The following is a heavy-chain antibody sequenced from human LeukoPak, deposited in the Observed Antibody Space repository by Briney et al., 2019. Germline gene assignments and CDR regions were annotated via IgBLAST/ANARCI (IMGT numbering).Heavy chain of an antibody. Sequence: SETLSLTCTVSGGSISSSSYYWGWIRQPPGKGLEWIGSIYYSGSTYYNPSLKSRVTISVDTSKNQFSLKLSSVTAADTAVYYWARHASYGSGSYLFGYYYYGVDVWGQGTTVTVSS. V-gene: IGHV4-39*01. J-gene: IGHJ6*02. CDR1: GGSISSSSYY. CDR3: ARHASYGSGSYLFGYYYYGVDV. D-gene: IGHD3-10*01. CDR2: IYYSGST.